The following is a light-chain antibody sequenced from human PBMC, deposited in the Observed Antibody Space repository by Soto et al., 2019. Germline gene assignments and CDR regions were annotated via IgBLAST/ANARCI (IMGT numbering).Light chain of an antibody. CDR1: QNIRTY. J-gene: IGKJ2*01. V-gene: IGKV1-39*01. CDR2: AAS. CDR3: QQSYSTRRT. Sequence: DIQMTQSPSSLSASVGDRVTISCRASQNIRTYLNWYQQKPGAAPNLLIYAASTLQSGVPSRFSGSGSETDFTLTISSLQPEDFATYYCQQSYSTRRTFGQGTKLEIK.